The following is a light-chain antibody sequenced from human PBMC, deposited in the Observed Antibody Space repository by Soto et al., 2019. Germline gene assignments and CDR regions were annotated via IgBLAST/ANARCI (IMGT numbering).Light chain of an antibody. CDR3: QQFNNYPLT. CDR2: DAS. J-gene: IGKJ4*01. V-gene: IGKV1D-13*01. CDR1: QGISXA. Sequence: QLTQSPSSLSASVGDRVTITCRASQGISXALAWYQQKPGKAPKLLIYDASSLEXXXXXXXXXXXXXXXXXXXISSLQPEDFASYYCQQFNNYPLTFGGGTKVEXK.